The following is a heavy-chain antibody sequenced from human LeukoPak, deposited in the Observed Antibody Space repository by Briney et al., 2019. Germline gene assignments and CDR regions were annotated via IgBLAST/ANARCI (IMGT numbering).Heavy chain of an antibody. J-gene: IGHJ6*03. V-gene: IGHV4-34*01. Sequence: SETLSLTCAVYGGSFSGYYWSWIRQPPGKGLEWIGEINHSGSTNYNPSLKSRVTISVDTSKNQFSLKLSSVTAADTAVYYCGRADSSRPMDVWGKGTTVTVSS. CDR2: INHSGST. CDR1: GGSFSGYY. D-gene: IGHD5-18*01. CDR3: GRADSSRPMDV.